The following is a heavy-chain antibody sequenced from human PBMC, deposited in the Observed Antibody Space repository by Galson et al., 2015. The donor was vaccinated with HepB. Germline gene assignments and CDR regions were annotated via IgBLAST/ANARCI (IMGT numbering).Heavy chain of an antibody. J-gene: IGHJ5*02. Sequence: SVKVSCKASGYTFTSYAMHWVRQAPGQRLEWMGWINAGNGNTKYSQKFQGRVTITRDTSASTAYMELSSLRSEDTAVYYCARDRLGYDSSGYRNWFDPWGQGTLVTVSS. CDR2: INAGNGNT. CDR3: ARDRLGYDSSGYRNWFDP. D-gene: IGHD3-22*01. V-gene: IGHV1-3*01. CDR1: GYTFTSYA.